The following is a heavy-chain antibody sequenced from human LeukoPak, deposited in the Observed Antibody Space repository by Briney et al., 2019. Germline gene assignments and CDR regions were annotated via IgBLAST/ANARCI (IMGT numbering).Heavy chain of an antibody. CDR1: GFTFSSYG. D-gene: IGHD6-25*01. V-gene: IGHV3-23*01. Sequence: AGGSLRLSCAASGFTFSSYGMSWVRQAPGKGLEWVSSISGSVGTIYYADSVKGRFTISRDNSKNTLYLQMNNLRAEDSAVYYXXXXXSGYGPYWYFDLWGRGTLVTVSS. CDR3: XXXXSGYGPYWYFDL. CDR2: ISGSVGTI. J-gene: IGHJ2*01.